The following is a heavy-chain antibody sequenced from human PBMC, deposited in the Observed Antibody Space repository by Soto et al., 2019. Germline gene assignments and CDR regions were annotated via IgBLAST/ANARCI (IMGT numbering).Heavy chain of an antibody. D-gene: IGHD3-10*01. Sequence: ASVNVSCKATGYTFIAYYMHWVRQAPGQGLEWVGIINPRGDSTSYAQKFKGRVTMTTDTSTSTVYMELSSLRSEDTAVYYCARDLPTFTRASDYWGQGTLVTVSS. J-gene: IGHJ4*02. CDR3: ARDLPTFTRASDY. V-gene: IGHV1-46*01. CDR2: INPRGDST. CDR1: GYTFIAYY.